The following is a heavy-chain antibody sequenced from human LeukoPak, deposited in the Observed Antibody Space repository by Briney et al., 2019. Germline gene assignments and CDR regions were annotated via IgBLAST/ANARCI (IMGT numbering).Heavy chain of an antibody. V-gene: IGHV3-23*01. CDR3: AKRVLCQS. CDR1: GFTFSDNA. Sequence: PGGSLRLSCAASGFTFSDNAMTWVRQAPGKGLEWVSTISGRGGSAFYADSVKGRFTVSRDNSKNTLFLQMNSLRAEDTAICYCAKRVLCQSWGQGTLVTVSS. J-gene: IGHJ5*02. CDR2: ISGRGGSA. D-gene: IGHD2-8*01.